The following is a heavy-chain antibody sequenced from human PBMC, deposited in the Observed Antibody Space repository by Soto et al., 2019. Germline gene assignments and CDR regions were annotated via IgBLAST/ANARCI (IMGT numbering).Heavy chain of an antibody. CDR3: ARGGHYYDSSGYLPSYYYYGMDV. Sequence: GGSLRLSCTASGFTFSSYWMSWVRQAPGKGLEWVANIKQDGSEKYYVDSVKGRFTISRDNAKNSLYLQMNSLRAEDTAVYYCARGGHYYDSSGYLPSYYYYGMDVWGQGTTVTVSS. J-gene: IGHJ6*02. CDR2: IKQDGSEK. CDR1: GFTFSSYW. D-gene: IGHD3-22*01. V-gene: IGHV3-7*01.